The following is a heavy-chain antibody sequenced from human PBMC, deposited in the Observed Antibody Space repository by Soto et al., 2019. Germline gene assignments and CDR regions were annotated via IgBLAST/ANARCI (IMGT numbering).Heavy chain of an antibody. J-gene: IGHJ5*02. CDR3: ARSLIAAAGTGWFDP. Sequence: SVKVSCKASGGTFSSYTISWVRQAPGQGLEWMGRIIPILGIANYAQKFQGRVTITADKSTSTAYMELSSLRSEDTAVYYCARSLIAAAGTGWFDPWGQGTLVNVSS. CDR2: IIPILGIA. D-gene: IGHD6-13*01. CDR1: GGTFSSYT. V-gene: IGHV1-69*02.